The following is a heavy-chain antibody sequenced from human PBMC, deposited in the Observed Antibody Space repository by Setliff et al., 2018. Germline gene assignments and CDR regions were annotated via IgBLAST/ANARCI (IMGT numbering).Heavy chain of an antibody. CDR2: ISSSSTSI. Sequence: GSLRLSCAASGFTFSSEYMNWVRQAPGKGLEWVSYISSSSTSIYADSVKGRFTISRDSAKNSVYLQVNSLRAEDTAVYYCATNPPKGPSGGYYYDDPYYYYMDVWGKGTTVTVSS. J-gene: IGHJ6*03. D-gene: IGHD3-22*01. CDR3: ATNPPKGPSGGYYYDDPYYYYMDV. CDR1: GFTFSSEY. V-gene: IGHV3-48*01.